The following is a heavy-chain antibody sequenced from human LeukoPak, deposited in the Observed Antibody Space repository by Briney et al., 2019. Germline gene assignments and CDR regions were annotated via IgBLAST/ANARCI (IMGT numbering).Heavy chain of an antibody. CDR3: ASPQYSSSWYYFDY. CDR1: GFTFSSYS. V-gene: IGHV3-21*01. D-gene: IGHD6-13*01. CDR2: ISSSSSYI. J-gene: IGHJ4*02. Sequence: PGGSLRLSCAASGFTFSSYSMNWVRQAPGKGLEWVSSISSSSSYIYYADSVKGRFTISRDNAKNSLYLQMNSPRAEDTAVYYCASPQYSSSWYYFDYWGQGTLVTVSS.